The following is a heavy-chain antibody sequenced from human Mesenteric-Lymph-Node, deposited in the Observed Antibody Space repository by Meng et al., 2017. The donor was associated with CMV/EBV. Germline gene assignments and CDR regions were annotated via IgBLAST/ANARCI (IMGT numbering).Heavy chain of an antibody. V-gene: IGHV4-39*07. D-gene: IGHD5-18*01. CDR1: SDFC. CDR2: IYYTGSN. J-gene: IGHJ5*02. CDR3: ARDQKTMVSPAGLGYIRFDP. Sequence: SDFCWGWIRQPPGKGLEWIGSIYYTGSNYYNPSLKSRVTMSVDTSKHQFSLRLSSVTAADTAVYYCARDQKTMVSPAGLGYIRFDPWGQGTLVTVSS.